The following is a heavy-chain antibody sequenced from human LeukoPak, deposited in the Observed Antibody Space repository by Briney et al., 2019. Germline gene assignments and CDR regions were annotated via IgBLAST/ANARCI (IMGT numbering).Heavy chain of an antibody. Sequence: PGGSLRLSCAASGFTFSSYWMHWVRQAPGKGLVWVSRINSDGSSTSYADSVKGRFTISRDNAKNTLYLQMNSLRAEDTAVYYCARDPGWFGELSPLDYWGQGTLVTVSS. CDR1: GFTFSSYW. CDR2: INSDGSST. D-gene: IGHD3-10*01. V-gene: IGHV3-74*01. CDR3: ARDPGWFGELSPLDY. J-gene: IGHJ4*02.